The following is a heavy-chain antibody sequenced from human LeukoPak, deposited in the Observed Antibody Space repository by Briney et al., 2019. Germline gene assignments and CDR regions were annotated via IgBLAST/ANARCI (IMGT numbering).Heavy chain of an antibody. V-gene: IGHV4-34*01. D-gene: IGHD2-21*02. CDR3: EADCGGDCYPGGFNWFDP. Sequence: SETLSLTCAVYGGSFSGYYWSWIRQPPGKGLEWIGEINHSGSTNYNPSLKSRVTISVDTSKNQFSLKLSSVTAADTAVYYCEADCGGDCYPGGFNWFDPWGQGTLVTVSS. CDR1: GGSFSGYY. J-gene: IGHJ5*02. CDR2: INHSGST.